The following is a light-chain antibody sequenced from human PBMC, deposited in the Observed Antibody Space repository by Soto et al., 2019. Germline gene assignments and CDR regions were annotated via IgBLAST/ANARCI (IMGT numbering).Light chain of an antibody. CDR2: DVS. CDR3: QHYDSNLPLT. V-gene: IGKV1-33*01. Sequence: DIQMTQSPSSLSASVGDRVTITCQASQDISNYLNWYQQKPGKAPNLLIPDVSNLETGVPSRFSGSRSGTDFTFTISSLQPEDIATYYCQHYDSNLPLTFGGGTKVEIK. J-gene: IGKJ4*01. CDR1: QDISNY.